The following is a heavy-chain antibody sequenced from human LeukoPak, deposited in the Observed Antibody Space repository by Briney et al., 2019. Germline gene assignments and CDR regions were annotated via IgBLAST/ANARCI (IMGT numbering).Heavy chain of an antibody. D-gene: IGHD3-10*01. J-gene: IGHJ6*04. CDR3: ARYWFGELSLGMDV. CDR2: IIPIFGTA. CDR1: GSTFTSYY. Sequence: VASVKVSCKASGSTFTSYYMHWVRQAPGQGLEWMGGIIPIFGTANYAQKFQGRVTITAVESTSTAYMELSSLRSEDTAVYYCARYWFGELSLGMDVWGKGTTVTVSS. V-gene: IGHV1-69*13.